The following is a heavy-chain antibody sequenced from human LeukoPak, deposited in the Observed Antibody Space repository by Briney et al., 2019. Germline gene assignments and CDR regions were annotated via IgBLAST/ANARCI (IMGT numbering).Heavy chain of an antibody. CDR3: ASDPYVANFWTGYPHY. J-gene: IGHJ4*02. CDR1: GFSFSNSW. CDR2: INSDGTTT. Sequence: PGGSLRLSRAASGFSFSNSWMHWVRQAPGKGLVWVSRINSDGTTTYYADSVKGRFTISRDNAKNTLFLQMNSLRPEDTALYYCASDPYVANFWTGYPHYWGQGTLVTVSS. D-gene: IGHD3/OR15-3a*01. V-gene: IGHV3-74*01.